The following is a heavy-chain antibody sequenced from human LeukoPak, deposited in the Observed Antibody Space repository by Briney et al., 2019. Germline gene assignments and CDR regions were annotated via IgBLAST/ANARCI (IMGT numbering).Heavy chain of an antibody. CDR1: GGTFSSYA. CDR2: IIPIFGTA. J-gene: IGHJ4*02. Sequence: GASVRVSCKASGGTFSSYAISWVRQAPGQGLEWVGGIIPIFGTANYAQKFQGRVTITADESTSTAYMELSSMRSEDTAVYYCARGDYDSSGYYFGTPLYYFDYWGQGTLVTVSS. V-gene: IGHV1-69*13. CDR3: ARGDYDSSGYYFGTPLYYFDY. D-gene: IGHD3-22*01.